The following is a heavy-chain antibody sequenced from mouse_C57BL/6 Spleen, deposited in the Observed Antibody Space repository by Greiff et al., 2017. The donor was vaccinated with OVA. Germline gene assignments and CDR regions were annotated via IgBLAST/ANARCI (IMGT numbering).Heavy chain of an antibody. J-gene: IGHJ1*03. CDR2: IWSGGSP. D-gene: IGHD1-1*01. Sequence: VKLMESGPGLVQPSQSLSITCTVSGFSLTSYGVHWVRQSPGKGLEWLGVIWSGGSPDYNAAFISRLSISKDNSKSQVFFKMNSLQADDTAIYYCARKAHYYGSSPGYFDVWGTGTTVTVSS. V-gene: IGHV2-2*01. CDR1: GFSLTSYG. CDR3: ARKAHYYGSSPGYFDV.